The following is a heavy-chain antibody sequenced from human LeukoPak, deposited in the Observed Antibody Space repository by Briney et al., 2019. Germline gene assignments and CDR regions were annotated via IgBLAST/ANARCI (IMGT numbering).Heavy chain of an antibody. D-gene: IGHD5-24*01. CDR3: ARVGDGNRRGWFDP. J-gene: IGHJ5*02. CDR2: TTPIYRKT. V-gene: IGHV1-69*13. CDR1: GGTFRSYA. Sequence: SVKVSCKASGGTFRSYAISWVRQAPGQGREWMGGTTPIYRKTDYAQKFQVRVPITAAESTTTAYMELSSLRSEDTAVYYCARVGDGNRRGWFDPWGQGTLVTVSS.